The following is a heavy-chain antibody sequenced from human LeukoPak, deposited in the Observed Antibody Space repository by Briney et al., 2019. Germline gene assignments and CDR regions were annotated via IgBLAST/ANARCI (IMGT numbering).Heavy chain of an antibody. CDR3: ARDSVVAGTGFDY. CDR1: GFTFSSYA. J-gene: IGHJ4*02. D-gene: IGHD6-19*01. Sequence: GGSLRLSRAASGFTFSSYAMHWVRQAPGKGLEYVSAISSNGGSTYYAHSVKGRFTIFRDNSKNTLYLQMGSLRAEDMAVYYCARDSVVAGTGFDYWGQGTLVTVSS. V-gene: IGHV3-64*01. CDR2: ISSNGGST.